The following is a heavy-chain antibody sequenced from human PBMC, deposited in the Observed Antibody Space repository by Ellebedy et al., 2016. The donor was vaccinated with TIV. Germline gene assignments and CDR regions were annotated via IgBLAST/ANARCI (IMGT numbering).Heavy chain of an antibody. V-gene: IGHV1-2*02. J-gene: IGHJ5*02. CDR3: ARDVLRYFDWLLSNNWFDP. D-gene: IGHD3-9*01. Sequence: AASLKVSCKASGYTFTGYYMHWVRQAPGQGLEWMGWINPNSGGTNYAQKFQGRVTMTRDTSISTAYMELSRLRSADTAVYYCARDVLRYFDWLLSNNWFDPWGQGTLVTVSS. CDR1: GYTFTGYY. CDR2: INPNSGGT.